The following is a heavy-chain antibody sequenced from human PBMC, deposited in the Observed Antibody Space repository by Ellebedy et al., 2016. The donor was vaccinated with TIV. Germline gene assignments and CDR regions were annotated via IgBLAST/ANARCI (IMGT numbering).Heavy chain of an antibody. D-gene: IGHD6-19*01. J-gene: IGHJ4*02. CDR1: GYTFTSYD. V-gene: IGHV1-18*01. Sequence: AASVKVSCKASGYTFTSYDITWVRQAPGQGLEWMGWISTYNANRKYAQKLQGRVTMTTDTSSSTAYMELRSLRSDDTAVYYCARTYRSGWSYFDYWGQGTLVTVSS. CDR3: ARTYRSGWSYFDY. CDR2: ISTYNANR.